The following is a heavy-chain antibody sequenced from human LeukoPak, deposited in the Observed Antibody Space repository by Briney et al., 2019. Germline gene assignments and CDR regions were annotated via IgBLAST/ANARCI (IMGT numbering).Heavy chain of an antibody. J-gene: IGHJ6*03. CDR2: INQDGSEN. CDR3: ARDGLAVAVNSYYYYYMDV. D-gene: IGHD6-19*01. Sequence: AGSLTLSCAVSGFSLSSHWMTWVRHAQGQGLGWVANINQDGSENNYIDSVKGRFIISRDNAKSSLYLQMNSLRGDDTAVYYCARDGLAVAVNSYYYYYMDVWGKGTTVTVSS. V-gene: IGHV3-7*01. CDR1: GFSLSSHW.